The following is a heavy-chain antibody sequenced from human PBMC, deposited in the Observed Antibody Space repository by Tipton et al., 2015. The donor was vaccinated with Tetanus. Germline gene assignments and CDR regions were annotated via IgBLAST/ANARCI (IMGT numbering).Heavy chain of an antibody. J-gene: IGHJ4*02. V-gene: IGHV4-4*07. CDR1: GGSVSSYY. CDR2: VSSSGNS. D-gene: IGHD1-26*01. CDR3: ARGWSEGSSWSCSPFDH. Sequence: TLSLTCTVSGGSVSSYYWTWFRQPPGKRLEWIGFVSSSGNSNYSPSLTGRVSMSLDTAKQQFSLTLTSATAADTAVYYCARGWSEGSSWSCSPFDHWGQGTLVTVSS.